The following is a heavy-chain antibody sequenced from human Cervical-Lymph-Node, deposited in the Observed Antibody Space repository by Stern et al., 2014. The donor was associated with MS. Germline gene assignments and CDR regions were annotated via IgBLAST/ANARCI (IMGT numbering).Heavy chain of an antibody. V-gene: IGHV5-51*03. CDR2: ICPGDSDP. Sequence: VQLVESGPEVKKPGESLKISCKASGYTFTSYWIDLVRQMPGKGLEGKGVICPGDSDPRYSPSFQGQVTFSADKSISPAYLQWSSLKASDTAMYFCARTSGDTYYYYGMDVWGQGTTVTVSS. J-gene: IGHJ6*02. CDR3: ARTSGDTYYYYGMDV. CDR1: GYTFTSYW. D-gene: IGHD7-27*01.